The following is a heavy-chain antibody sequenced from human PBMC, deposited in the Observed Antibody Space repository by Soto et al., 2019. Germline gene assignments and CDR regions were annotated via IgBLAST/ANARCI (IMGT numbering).Heavy chain of an antibody. CDR3: ATGTCSGGSCYSFILGAFDI. V-gene: IGHV1-24*01. D-gene: IGHD2-15*01. CDR1: GYTHAEIS. Sequence: GAPVKVSCKVPGYTHAEISMHWARQAKGKGLEWMGGFDPEDGETIYAQKFQGRVTMTEDTSTDTAYMELSSLRSEDTAVYYCATGTCSGGSCYSFILGAFDIWGQGTMVT. CDR2: FDPEDGET. J-gene: IGHJ3*02.